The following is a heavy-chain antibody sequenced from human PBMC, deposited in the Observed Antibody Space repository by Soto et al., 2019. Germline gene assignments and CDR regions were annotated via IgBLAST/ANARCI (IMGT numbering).Heavy chain of an antibody. CDR2: INAGNGNT. CDR1: GYTFTSYA. V-gene: IGHV1-3*01. Sequence: QVQLVQSGAEVKKPGASEKVSCKASGYTFTSYAMHWVRQAPGQRLEWMGWINAGNGNTKYSQKFQGRVTITRDTSASTAYMELSSLRSEDTAVYYCAREGHGTVVDYWGQGTLVTVSS. D-gene: IGHD2-8*02. CDR3: AREGHGTVVDY. J-gene: IGHJ4*02.